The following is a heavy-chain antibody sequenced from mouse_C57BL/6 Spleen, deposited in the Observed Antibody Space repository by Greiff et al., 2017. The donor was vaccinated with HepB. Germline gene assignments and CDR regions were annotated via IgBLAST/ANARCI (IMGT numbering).Heavy chain of an antibody. Sequence: QVQLQQPGAELVMPGASVKLSCKASGYTFTSYWMHWVKQRPGQGLEWIGEIDPSDSYTNYNQKFKGKSTLTVDKSSSTAYMQLSSLTSEDSAVYYCARSATAQATSYYFDYWGQGTTLTVAS. J-gene: IGHJ2*01. D-gene: IGHD3-2*02. CDR2: IDPSDSYT. V-gene: IGHV1-69*01. CDR1: GYTFTSYW. CDR3: ARSATAQATSYYFDY.